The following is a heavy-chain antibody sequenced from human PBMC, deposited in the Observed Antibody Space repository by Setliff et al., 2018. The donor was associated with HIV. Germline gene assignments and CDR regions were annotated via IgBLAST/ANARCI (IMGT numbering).Heavy chain of an antibody. CDR1: GFTVSRNY. J-gene: IGHJ3*02. CDR3: AGDGAREYYAFWNGPWDAFDI. Sequence: PGGSLRLSCAASGFTVSRNYMSWVRQAPGKGLEWVANIKQDGSEKSYVASVKGRFTISRDNAKNSLYLQMNNLRAADTAVYYCAGDGAREYYAFWNGPWDAFDIWGQGTVVTVSS. CDR2: IKQDGSEK. D-gene: IGHD3-3*01. V-gene: IGHV3-7*01.